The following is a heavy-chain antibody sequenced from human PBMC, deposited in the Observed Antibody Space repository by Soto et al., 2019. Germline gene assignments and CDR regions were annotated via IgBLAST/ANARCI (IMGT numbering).Heavy chain of an antibody. CDR1: NGSISNGDYY. V-gene: IGHV4-30-4*01. D-gene: IGHD3-22*01. J-gene: IGHJ1*01. CDR2: IYFTGTT. CDR3: ARLYWSYYASSGYLDK. Sequence: SETLSLTCTVSNGSISNGDYYWIWVRQSPGKGLESIGYIYFTGTTYYNPSLQSRLSISVDRSKNQMSLRLTSVTAADTAVYYCARLYWSYYASSGYLDKWGHGTLVTVSS.